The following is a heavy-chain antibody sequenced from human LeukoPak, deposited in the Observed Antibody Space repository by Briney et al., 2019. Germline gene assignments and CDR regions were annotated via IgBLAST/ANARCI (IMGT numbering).Heavy chain of an antibody. CDR1: GFTFSSYA. CDR2: ISGSGGST. Sequence: GSLRLSCAASGFTFSSYAMSWVRQAPGKGLEWVSAISGSGGSTYYADSVKGRFTISRDNSKNTLYLQMNSLRAEDTAVYYCAKSPPREDQLPYPWYFDYWGQGTLVSVSS. V-gene: IGHV3-23*01. J-gene: IGHJ4*02. CDR3: AKSPPREDQLPYPWYFDY. D-gene: IGHD2-2*02.